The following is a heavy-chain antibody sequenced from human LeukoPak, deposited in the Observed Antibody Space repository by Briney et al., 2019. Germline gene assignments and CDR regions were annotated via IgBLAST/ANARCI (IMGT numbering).Heavy chain of an antibody. Sequence: GGSLRLSCAASGFTFSSYAMSWVRQAPGKGLEWVSVISGSGGSTYYADSVKGRFTISRDNSKNTLYLHMNSLRAEDTAVYYCAKDRKGNPNWFAPWGQGTLVTVSS. D-gene: IGHD1-14*01. CDR1: GFTFSSYA. V-gene: IGHV3-23*01. CDR2: ISGSGGST. CDR3: AKDRKGNPNWFAP. J-gene: IGHJ5*02.